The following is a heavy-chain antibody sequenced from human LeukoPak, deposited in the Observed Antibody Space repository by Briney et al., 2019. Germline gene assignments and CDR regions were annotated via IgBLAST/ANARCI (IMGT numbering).Heavy chain of an antibody. CDR1: GFTFSNFA. CDR3: ARGKVIPQYDWLKTADSSHFDY. V-gene: IGHV3-30*04. J-gene: IGHJ4*02. CDR2: LSYDGSDK. Sequence: PGGSLRLSCRVSGFTFSNFAMHWVRQAPGKGLEWVAVLSYDGSDKSYADSVKGRFTISRDNSKNTLYLQMKSLRPEDTAMYYCARGKVIPQYDWLKTADSSHFDYWGQGTLVTVSS. D-gene: IGHD3-9*01.